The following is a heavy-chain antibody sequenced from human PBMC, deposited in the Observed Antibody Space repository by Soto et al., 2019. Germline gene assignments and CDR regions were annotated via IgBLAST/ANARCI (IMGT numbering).Heavy chain of an antibody. V-gene: IGHV2-5*02. CDR1: GFSLSTRGVG. J-gene: IGHJ4*02. CDR3: ATKGGGDRILDY. CDR2: IYWDDVK. D-gene: IGHD3-16*01. Sequence: QITLKESGPALVKPTQTLTLACTFSGFSLSTRGVGVGWIRQPPGKALEWLALIYWDDVKHYSPSLMGRPTINKEPSKKQGALKMTNMDPVDNATFYCATKGGGDRILDYWGQGTLVTVSS.